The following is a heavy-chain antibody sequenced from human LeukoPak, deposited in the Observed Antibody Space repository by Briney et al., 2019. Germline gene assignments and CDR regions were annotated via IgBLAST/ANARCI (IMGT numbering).Heavy chain of an antibody. CDR3: VKDDYCSIPGCVIDALVV. CDR2: ITRIGQIT. J-gene: IGHJ3*01. D-gene: IGHD4-11*01. V-gene: IGHV3-23*01. CDR1: GFPFGDFA. Sequence: GGSLRLSCAASGFPFGDFAMTWVRQVPGGGRQWGLTITRIGQITSYSDSVICRFTISRDDSTRMLYLQMNSLRAEDTAMYYCVKDDYCSIPGCVIDALVVWGQGTVVTVSS.